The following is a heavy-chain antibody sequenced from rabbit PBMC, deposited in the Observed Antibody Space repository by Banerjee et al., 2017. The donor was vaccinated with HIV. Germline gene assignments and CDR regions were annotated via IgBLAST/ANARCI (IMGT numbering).Heavy chain of an antibody. V-gene: IGHV1S45*01. Sequence: QEQLVESGGGLVQPEGSLTLTCKASGFTLSSSDYMCWVRQAPGKGLEWIGCIVAGSSGTTYYASWAKGRFTISKTSATTVTLQMTSLTAADTATYFCARGYAGAYGYHNLWGQGTLVTVS. J-gene: IGHJ4*01. CDR2: IVAGSSGTT. CDR3: ARGYAGAYGYHNL. CDR1: GFTLSSSDY. D-gene: IGHD4-2*01.